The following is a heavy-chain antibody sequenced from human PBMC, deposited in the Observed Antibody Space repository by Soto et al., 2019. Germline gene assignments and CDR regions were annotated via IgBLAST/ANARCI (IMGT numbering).Heavy chain of an antibody. Sequence: GGSLRLSCAASGFTFSSYAMSWVRQAPGKGLEWVSAISGSGGSTYYADSVKGRFTISRDNSKNTLYLQMNSLRAEDTAVYYCAKDGLLWFGELLHITTYYYYYGMDVWGQGTTVTVSS. CDR3: AKDGLLWFGELLHITTYYYYYGMDV. J-gene: IGHJ6*02. CDR2: ISGSGGST. V-gene: IGHV3-23*01. D-gene: IGHD3-10*01. CDR1: GFTFSSYA.